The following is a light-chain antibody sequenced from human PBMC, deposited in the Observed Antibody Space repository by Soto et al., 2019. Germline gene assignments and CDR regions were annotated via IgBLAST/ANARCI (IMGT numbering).Light chain of an antibody. CDR3: IQPLQTQIT. CDR1: QSLLHRNGYNY. V-gene: IGKV2-28*01. CDR2: LGS. J-gene: IGKJ3*01. Sequence: DIVLTQSPLSLSVTPGESASISCRSTQSLLHRNGYNYLDWYVQKPGQPPQLVIFLGSRRPSGVPETLSCSGAQEDFAGEINRVEAEDVAVYYCIQPLQTQITLGPGTKVHIK.